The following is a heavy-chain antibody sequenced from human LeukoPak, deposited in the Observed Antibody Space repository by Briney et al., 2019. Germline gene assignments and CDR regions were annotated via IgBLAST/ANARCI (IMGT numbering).Heavy chain of an antibody. D-gene: IGHD1-1*01. J-gene: IGHJ6*04. CDR1: GGSISSSSYY. Sequence: SETLSLTCTVSGGSISSSSYYWGWIRQPPGKGLEWIGSTYYSGSTYYNPSLKSRVTMSVDTSKNQFSLKLSSVTAADTAVYYCAQTAGVWGKGTTVTVSS. CDR2: TYYSGST. V-gene: IGHV4-39*07. CDR3: AQTAGV.